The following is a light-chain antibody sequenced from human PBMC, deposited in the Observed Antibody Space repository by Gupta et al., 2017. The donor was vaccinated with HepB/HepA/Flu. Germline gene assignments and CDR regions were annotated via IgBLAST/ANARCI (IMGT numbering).Light chain of an antibody. V-gene: IGKV1-9*01. Sequence: DIKLTQSPSFLSASVGDRVTITCRASQGISSYLAWYQQKPGKAPKFLMFVASTLQSGVPSRFSGSGSGTEFTLTISSLQPEDFATYYCQQLNSYPITFGQGTRLEIK. CDR2: VAS. CDR3: QQLNSYPIT. J-gene: IGKJ5*01. CDR1: QGISSY.